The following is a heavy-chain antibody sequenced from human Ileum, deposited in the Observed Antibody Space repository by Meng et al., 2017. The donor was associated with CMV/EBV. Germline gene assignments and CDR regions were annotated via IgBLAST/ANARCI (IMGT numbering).Heavy chain of an antibody. CDR2: IYRGGSST. CDR3: ARGGSFTIFGVVIIPNYYYYGMDV. V-gene: IGHV3-23*03. J-gene: IGHJ6*02. D-gene: IGHD3-3*01. CDR1: GFTFSNYA. Sequence: GESLKISCAASGFTFSNYAMSWVRQAPGKGLEWVSIIYRGGSSTYYADSVKGRFSISRDNSKYTLYLQMNSLRAEDTAVYYCARGGSFTIFGVVIIPNYYYYGMDVWGQGTTVTVSS.